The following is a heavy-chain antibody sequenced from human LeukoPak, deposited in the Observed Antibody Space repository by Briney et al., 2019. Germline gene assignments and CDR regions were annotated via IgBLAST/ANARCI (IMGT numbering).Heavy chain of an antibody. CDR1: GFTFSSYA. D-gene: IGHD3-16*02. V-gene: IGHV3-23*01. CDR2: ISGSGGST. Sequence: PGGSLRLSRAASGFTFSSYAMSWVRQAPGKGLEWVSAISGSGGSTYYADSVKGRFTISRDNSKNTLYLQMNSLRAEDTAVYYCAKDLSSRDYVWGSYRPDFDYWGQGTLVTVSS. J-gene: IGHJ4*02. CDR3: AKDLSSRDYVWGSYRPDFDY.